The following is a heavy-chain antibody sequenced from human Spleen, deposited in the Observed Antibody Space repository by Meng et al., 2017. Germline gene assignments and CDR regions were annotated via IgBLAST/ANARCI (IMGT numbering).Heavy chain of an antibody. J-gene: IGHJ4*02. V-gene: IGHV1-2*06. Sequence: ASVKVSCKPSGYNFPDYYIHWVRQAPGQGLEWMGRIDPKNGDTHYAQKFQGRVTMTGDTSISTAYMELSRLRSDDTAVYYCARAYITMIDEPKDYWGQGTLVTVSS. CDR1: GYNFPDYY. CDR2: IDPKNGDT. CDR3: ARAYITMIDEPKDY. D-gene: IGHD3-22*01.